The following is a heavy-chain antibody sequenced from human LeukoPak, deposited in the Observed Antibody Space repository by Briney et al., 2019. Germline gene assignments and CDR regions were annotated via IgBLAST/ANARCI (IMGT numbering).Heavy chain of an antibody. J-gene: IGHJ4*02. V-gene: IGHV3-48*03. D-gene: IGHD2-15*01. Sequence: PGGSLRLSCAASGFTFSSYEMNWVRQAPGKGLEWVSYISSSGSTIYYADSVKGRFTISRDNAKNSLYLQMNSLRAEDTAVYYCAREGDYCSGGSCYSRYFDYWGQGTLVTVSS. CDR3: AREGDYCSGGSCYSRYFDY. CDR1: GFTFSSYE. CDR2: ISSSGSTI.